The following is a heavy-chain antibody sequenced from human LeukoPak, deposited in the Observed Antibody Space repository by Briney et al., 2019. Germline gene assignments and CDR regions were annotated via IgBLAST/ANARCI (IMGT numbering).Heavy chain of an antibody. CDR1: EYTFINSY. CDR2: INPSDGST. V-gene: IGHV1-46*01. CDR3: ARDRDYYDSGSSWFDP. D-gene: IGHD3-10*01. Sequence: ASVKVSCKASEYTFINSYMHWVRQAPGQGLEWMGIINPSDGSTNYAQIFQGRVTMTRDTSTNTVYMELSSLRSEDTAMYYCARDRDYYDSGSSWFDPWGQGTWSPSPQ. J-gene: IGHJ5*02.